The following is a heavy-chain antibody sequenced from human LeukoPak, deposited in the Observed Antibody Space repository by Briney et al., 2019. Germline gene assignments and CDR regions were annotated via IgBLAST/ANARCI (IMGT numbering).Heavy chain of an antibody. CDR3: ARDVTTYYMDV. Sequence: PGGSLRLSCVASGFTFNKYAMNWVRQAPGKGLEWVSSISSSSSYIYYADSVKGRFTISRDNAKNSLYLQMNSLRAEDTAVYYCARDVTTYYMDVWGKGTTVTVSS. CDR2: ISSSSSYI. CDR1: GFTFNKYA. V-gene: IGHV3-21*01. D-gene: IGHD4-11*01. J-gene: IGHJ6*03.